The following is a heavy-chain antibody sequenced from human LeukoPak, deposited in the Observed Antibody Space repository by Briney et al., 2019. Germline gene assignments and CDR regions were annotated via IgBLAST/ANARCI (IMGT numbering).Heavy chain of an antibody. Sequence: ASVKVSCKASGYTFTSYAMHWVRQAPGQRLEWMGWINAGNGNTKYSQKFQGRVTITRDTSASTAYMELSSLRSEDTAVYYCARAQYRPYYYDSSGSKVAFDIWGQGTMVTVSS. CDR1: GYTFTSYA. D-gene: IGHD3-22*01. CDR2: INAGNGNT. V-gene: IGHV1-3*01. J-gene: IGHJ3*02. CDR3: ARAQYRPYYYDSSGSKVAFDI.